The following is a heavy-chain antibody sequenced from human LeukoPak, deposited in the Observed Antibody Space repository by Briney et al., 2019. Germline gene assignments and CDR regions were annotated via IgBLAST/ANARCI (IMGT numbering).Heavy chain of an antibody. V-gene: IGHV4-4*07. CDR3: ARVAQKLERIAVAGTSEWRANWYFDL. J-gene: IGHJ2*01. CDR2: IYTSGST. D-gene: IGHD6-19*01. Sequence: PSQTLSLTCTVSGGSISSYYWSWIKQPAGKGLEWLGRIYTSGSTNYNPSLKRRVTMSVDTSKNHFSLKLSSVTAADTAVYYCARVAQKLERIAVAGTSEWRANWYFDLWGRGTLVTVSS. CDR1: GGSISSYY.